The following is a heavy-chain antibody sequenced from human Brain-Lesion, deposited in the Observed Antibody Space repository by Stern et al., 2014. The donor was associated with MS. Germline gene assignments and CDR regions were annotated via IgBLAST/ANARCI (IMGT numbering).Heavy chain of an antibody. Sequence: QVQLVESGPGLVKPSETLSLTCTVAGGSVSSTSYAWAWIRQPPGKGLEWIGTIYYSGNTYYSPSLKRLLTIYLHTPKNHFSLNLGSVTAADTAVYYCAGEEDIRYCSGGSCTGNWFDPWGQGTLVTVSS. CDR3: AGEEDIRYCSGGSCTGNWFDP. J-gene: IGHJ5*02. V-gene: IGHV4-39*02. CDR2: IYYSGNT. CDR1: GGSVSSTSYA. D-gene: IGHD2-15*01.